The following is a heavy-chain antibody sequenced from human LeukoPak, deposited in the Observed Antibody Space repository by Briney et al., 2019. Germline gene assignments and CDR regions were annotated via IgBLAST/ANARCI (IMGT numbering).Heavy chain of an antibody. J-gene: IGHJ4*02. Sequence: GGSLRLSCAASGFTVSSNYMSWVRQAPGKGPEWVSVIYSDGSTYYADSVKGRFTISRDTSKNTLYLQMNSLRTEDTAVYYCARDLAAGGTYPHYWGQGTLVSVSS. CDR1: GFTVSSNY. V-gene: IGHV3-53*01. D-gene: IGHD6-13*01. CDR2: IYSDGST. CDR3: ARDLAAGGTYPHY.